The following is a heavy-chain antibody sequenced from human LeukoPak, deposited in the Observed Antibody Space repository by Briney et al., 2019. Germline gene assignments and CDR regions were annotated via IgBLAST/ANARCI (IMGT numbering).Heavy chain of an antibody. CDR2: ISGSGGST. CDR3: AKRGDYYDTTGYYRLMYYFDY. D-gene: IGHD3-22*01. CDR1: GFTFSDYA. J-gene: IGHJ4*02. Sequence: GGSLRLSCAASGFTFSDYAMSWVRQAPGKGLEWVSAISGSGGSTYYADSVKGRFTISRDNSKNTLYLQMNSLRAEDTAVYFCAKRGDYYDTTGYYRLMYYFDYWGQGTLVTVPS. V-gene: IGHV3-23*01.